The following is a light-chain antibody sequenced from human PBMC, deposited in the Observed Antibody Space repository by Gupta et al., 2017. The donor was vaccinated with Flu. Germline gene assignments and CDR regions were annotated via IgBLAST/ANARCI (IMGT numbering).Light chain of an antibody. Sequence: SLTISCTGTSSDVGNYNYVSWYQQHPGKVPKLVIYEVTDRPSGVSNRFSGSKSGNTASLTISGRQAEDEADYFCASDTITSTWVFGGGTKLTVL. CDR3: ASDTITSTWV. V-gene: IGLV2-14*01. CDR2: EVT. CDR1: SSDVGNYNY. J-gene: IGLJ3*02.